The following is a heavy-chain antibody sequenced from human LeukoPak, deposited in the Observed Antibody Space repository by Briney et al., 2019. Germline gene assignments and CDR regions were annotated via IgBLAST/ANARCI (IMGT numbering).Heavy chain of an antibody. CDR3: ARGAIFGVVMIKKQYFDY. D-gene: IGHD3-3*01. J-gene: IGHJ4*02. CDR1: GGTFSSYA. V-gene: IGHV1-69*13. CDR2: IIPIFGTA. Sequence: ASVKVSCKASGGTFSSYAISWVRQAPGQGLEWMGGIIPIFGTANYAQKFQGRVTITADESTSTAYMELSSLRSEDTAVYYCARGAIFGVVMIKKQYFDYWGQGTLVTVSS.